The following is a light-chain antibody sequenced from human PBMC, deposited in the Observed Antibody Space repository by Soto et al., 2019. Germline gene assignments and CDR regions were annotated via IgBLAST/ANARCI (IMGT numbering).Light chain of an antibody. Sequence: QSVLTQPASVSGSPGQSITISCTGTSSDVGSYNLVSWYQQHPGKAPKLMIYEVSKRPSGVSNRFSGSKSGNTASLTISGPQAEDEADYYCCSYAGSRTYYVFGTGPKVTV. CDR2: EVS. CDR3: CSYAGSRTYYV. CDR1: SSDVGSYNL. V-gene: IGLV2-23*02. J-gene: IGLJ1*01.